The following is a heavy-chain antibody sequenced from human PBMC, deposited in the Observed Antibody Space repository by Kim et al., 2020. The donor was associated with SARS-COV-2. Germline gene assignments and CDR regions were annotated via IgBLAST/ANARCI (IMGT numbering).Heavy chain of an antibody. J-gene: IGHJ4*02. CDR2: ITPIDGSA. CDR3: ARDTTKWSFDY. CDR1: GYTFTNYK. V-gene: IGHV1-46*01. Sequence: ASVKVSCKASGYTFTNYKIHWVRQAPGQGLEWMGIITPIDGSATYAQKFQGRVTLTRETSTSTVYMELNSLGSEDTAVFYCARDTTKWSFDYWGQGTLVTVSS. D-gene: IGHD1-26*01.